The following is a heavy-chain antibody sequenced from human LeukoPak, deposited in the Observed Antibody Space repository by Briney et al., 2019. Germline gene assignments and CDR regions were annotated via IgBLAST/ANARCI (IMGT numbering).Heavy chain of an antibody. CDR1: GFTFNSFA. CDR2: ISGSGGTT. J-gene: IGHJ4*02. D-gene: IGHD3-16*01. CDR3: ARDLDYDYVWGSPLY. Sequence: GGSLRLSCVPSGFTFNSFAMTWVRQAPGKGLEWVSSISGSGGTTYYADSIKGRFTISRDSSKNMLYLQMNSLRAEDTAVYYCARDLDYDYVWGSPLYWGQGTLVTVSS. V-gene: IGHV3-23*01.